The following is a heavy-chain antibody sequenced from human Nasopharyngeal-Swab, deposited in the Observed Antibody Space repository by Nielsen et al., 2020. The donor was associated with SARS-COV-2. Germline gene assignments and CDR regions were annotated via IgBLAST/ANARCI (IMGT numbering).Heavy chain of an antibody. D-gene: IGHD3-22*01. CDR1: GGTFSSYA. V-gene: IGHV1-69*13. CDR3: AREYYYDSSGYRHYYYGMDV. CDR2: VIPIFGTA. J-gene: IGHJ6*02. Sequence: SVKVSCKASGGTFSSYAISWVRQAPGQGLEWMGGVIPIFGTANYAQKFQGRVTITADESTSTAYMELSSLRSEDTAVYYCAREYYYDSSGYRHYYYGMDVWGQGTTVTVSS.